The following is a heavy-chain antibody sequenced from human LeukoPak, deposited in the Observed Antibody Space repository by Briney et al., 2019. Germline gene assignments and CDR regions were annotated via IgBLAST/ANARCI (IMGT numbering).Heavy chain of an antibody. V-gene: IGHV3-11*01. CDR3: ARDCSSTSCYSDYYYYYGMDV. CDR2: ISSSGSTI. D-gene: IGHD2-2*02. J-gene: IGHJ6*02. CDR1: GFTFSDYY. Sequence: GGSLRLSCAASGFTFSDYYMSWIRQAPGKGLEWVSYISSSGSTIYYADSVKGRFTISRDNAKNSLYLQMNSLRAEDTAVYYCARDCSSTSCYSDYYYYYGMDVWGQGTTVTVSS.